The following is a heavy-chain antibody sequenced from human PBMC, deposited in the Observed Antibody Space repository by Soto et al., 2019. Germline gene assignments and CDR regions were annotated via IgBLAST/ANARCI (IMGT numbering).Heavy chain of an antibody. J-gene: IGHJ4*02. CDR1: GDPITSYF. CDR2: LFPGGTT. Sequence: PSETLSLTCTVSGDPITSYFWSWIRQPAGKGLEWIGHLFPGGTTSLNPSLERRVSMSIDTSKNQFSLTLTSVTAADTAMYFFARTLSGFNYGSRQFYFDYWGQGSLVT. D-gene: IGHD3-10*01. V-gene: IGHV4-4*07. CDR3: ARTLSGFNYGSRQFYFDY.